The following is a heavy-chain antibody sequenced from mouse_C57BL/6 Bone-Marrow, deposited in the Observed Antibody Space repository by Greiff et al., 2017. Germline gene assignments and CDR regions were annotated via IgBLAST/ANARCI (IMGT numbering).Heavy chain of an antibody. Sequence: EVQLVESGGGLVQPGGSMKLSCAASGFTFSDAWMDWVRQSPGQGLEWVAEIRNKANNHATYYAESVKGRFTISRDESKSSVYLQINSLRAEAAGIYYCTREDYGHFDYWGQGTTLTVSS. J-gene: IGHJ2*01. CDR1: GFTFSDAW. CDR2: IRNKANNHAT. V-gene: IGHV6-6*01. CDR3: TREDYGHFDY. D-gene: IGHD2-4*01.